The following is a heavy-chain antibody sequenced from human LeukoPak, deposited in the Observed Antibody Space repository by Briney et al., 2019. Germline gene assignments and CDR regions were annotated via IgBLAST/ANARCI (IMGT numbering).Heavy chain of an antibody. J-gene: IGHJ4*02. CDR2: ISGSGGST. Sequence: GGSLRLSCAASGFTFSSYAMSWVRQAPGKGLGWVSAISGSGGSTYYADSVKGRFTISRDNARNSLYLQMNSLRAEDTAVYYCARDFGGYCSSSNCYLGHLDYWGQGTLVTVSS. CDR3: ARDFGGYCSSSNCYLGHLDY. CDR1: GFTFSSYA. D-gene: IGHD2-2*01. V-gene: IGHV3-23*01.